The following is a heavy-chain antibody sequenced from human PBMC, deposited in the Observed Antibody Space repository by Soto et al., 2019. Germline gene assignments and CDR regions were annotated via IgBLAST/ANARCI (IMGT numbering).Heavy chain of an antibody. V-gene: IGHV2-5*02. Sequence: QITLKESGPTLVKPTQTLTLTCTFSGFSLSTSGVGVGWIRQPPGKALEWLALIYWDDDKRYSPSLKSRLTITKDTSKNQVVLKMTNMDPVDTATYYFAHRLGDIGVAGTFDYWGQGTLVTVSS. D-gene: IGHD6-19*01. CDR1: GFSLSTSGVG. CDR2: IYWDDDK. CDR3: AHRLGDIGVAGTFDY. J-gene: IGHJ4*02.